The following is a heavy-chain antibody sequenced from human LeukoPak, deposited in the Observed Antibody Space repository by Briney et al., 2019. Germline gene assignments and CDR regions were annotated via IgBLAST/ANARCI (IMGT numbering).Heavy chain of an antibody. V-gene: IGHV1-46*01. CDR3: ARGVHVRMYDTNDNWFDP. CDR2: INPSGGST. J-gene: IGHJ5*02. D-gene: IGHD3-22*01. CDR1: GYTFTSYH. Sequence: ASVRVSCKASGYTFTSYHMHWVRQAPGQGLEWMGIINPSGGSTRYAKKFQGRATMTRDMSTSTVYMELSSLRSEDTAVYYCARGVHVRMYDTNDNWFDPWGQGTLVTVSS.